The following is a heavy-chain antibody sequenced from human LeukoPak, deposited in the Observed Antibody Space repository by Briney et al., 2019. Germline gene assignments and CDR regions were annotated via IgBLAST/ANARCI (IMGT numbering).Heavy chain of an antibody. CDR3: AREYCTSTTCPHMDA. CDR2: IYSGGTT. D-gene: IGHD2-2*01. J-gene: IGHJ6*03. CDR1: ELTVSDNH. V-gene: IGHV3-66*02. Sequence: GGSLRLSCTSSELTVSDNHMSWVPQAPGKGLEWVSLIYSGGTTYYADSVKGRFTISRDNSKNTLDLQMNSLRPDDTAVYYCAREYCTSTTCPHMDAWGRGTTVTVSS.